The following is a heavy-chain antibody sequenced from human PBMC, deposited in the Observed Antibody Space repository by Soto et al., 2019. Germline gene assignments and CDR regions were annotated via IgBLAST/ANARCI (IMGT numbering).Heavy chain of an antibody. CDR2: ITYDGNDK. Sequence: VHLMESGGGVVQPGRSLRLSCAASGFSFSRYNMHWVRQAPGKGLEWVTIITYDGNDKYYADSVKGRFTITRDNSENTFFLQMSSLRPEDTAVYFCARDRITSSGGDVDYWGQGTLVTVSS. CDR1: GFSFSRYN. CDR3: ARDRITSSGGDVDY. V-gene: IGHV3-30*03. D-gene: IGHD6-6*01. J-gene: IGHJ4*02.